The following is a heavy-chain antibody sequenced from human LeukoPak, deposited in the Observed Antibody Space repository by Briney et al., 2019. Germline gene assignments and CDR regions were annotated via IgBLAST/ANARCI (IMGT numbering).Heavy chain of an antibody. CDR3: TREGVYAPDGSGYHRDAFDI. CDR2: IIPVLGVS. V-gene: IGHV1-69*04. Sequence: ASVKVSCKASGGSFSSYVITWVRQAPGQGLEWMGRIIPVLGVSNFAQKFQGRVTITADKSTNTAHMELSRLESGDTAVYYCTREGVYAPDGSGYHRDAFDIWGQGTMVIVSS. D-gene: IGHD3-22*01. CDR1: GGSFSSYV. J-gene: IGHJ3*02.